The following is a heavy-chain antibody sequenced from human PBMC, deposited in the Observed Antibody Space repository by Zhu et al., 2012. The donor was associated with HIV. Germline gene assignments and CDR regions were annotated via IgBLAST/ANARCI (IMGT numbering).Heavy chain of an antibody. CDR1: GASISSYY. J-gene: IGHJ4*02. Sequence: QVQLQESGPGLVKPSETLSLTCTVSGASISSYYWSWIRQPAGKGLEWIGRIYTSGSTDYNPSLKSRVAMSVDTSKXQFSLKLSSVTAADTAVYYCARENXKSVPESNFDYWGQGTLVTVSS. CDR2: IYTSGST. CDR3: ARENXKSVPESNFDY. V-gene: IGHV4-4*07.